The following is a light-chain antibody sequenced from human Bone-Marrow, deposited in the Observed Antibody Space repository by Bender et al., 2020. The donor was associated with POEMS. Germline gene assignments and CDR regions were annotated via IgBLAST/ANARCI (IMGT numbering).Light chain of an antibody. V-gene: IGLV1-44*01. Sequence: QSVLTQPPSASGTPGQRVTISCSGSSSKFGSYPVNWYQQLPGAAPKLVIFNNSQRPSGVPDRFSGSNSGTSASLASSGRVSDDEADFYCATWDDSLNGWVFGGGTKLTVL. CDR2: NNS. CDR3: ATWDDSLNGWV. CDR1: SSKFGSYP. J-gene: IGLJ3*02.